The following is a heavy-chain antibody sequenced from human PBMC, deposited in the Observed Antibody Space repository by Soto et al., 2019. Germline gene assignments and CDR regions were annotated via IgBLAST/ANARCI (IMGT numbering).Heavy chain of an antibody. D-gene: IGHD6-13*01. Sequence: ASAKVSCKASSYTFTSYGISWVRQAPGQGLEWMGWISAYNGNTNYAQKLQGRVTMTTDTSTSTAYMELRSLRSDDTAVYYCARGGIAAAGSYYYYGMDVWGQGTTVTVSS. V-gene: IGHV1-18*01. CDR3: ARGGIAAAGSYYYYGMDV. J-gene: IGHJ6*02. CDR1: SYTFTSYG. CDR2: ISAYNGNT.